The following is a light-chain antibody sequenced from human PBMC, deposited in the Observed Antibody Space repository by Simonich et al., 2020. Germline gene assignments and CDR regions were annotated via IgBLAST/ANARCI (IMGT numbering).Light chain of an antibody. CDR1: QSILYSSNNKNY. CDR2: WAS. V-gene: IGKV4-1*01. J-gene: IGKJ4*01. Sequence: PDSLAVSLGERATINCKSSQSILYSSNNKNYVAWYQQKPGQPPKLLIYWASTRESGVPDRFSGSGSGTDFTLTISSLQAEDVAVYYCQQYYSTPPTFGGGTKVEIK. CDR3: QQYYSTPPT.